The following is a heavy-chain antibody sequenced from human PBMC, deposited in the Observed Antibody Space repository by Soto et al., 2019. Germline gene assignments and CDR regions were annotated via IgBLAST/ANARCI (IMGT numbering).Heavy chain of an antibody. CDR3: ARPYGGKIGDAPDL. CDR1: GFTFSTYA. J-gene: IGHJ3*01. V-gene: IGHV3-23*01. CDR2: ISDAAGGA. Sequence: GGSLRLSCAASGFTFSTYAMSWVRQVPGKGLEWVSTISDAAGGAYYVDSVKGRFTISRDNSKKTLYLQMNSLRAEDSAVYYCARPYGGKIGDAPDLWGQGXMVTV. D-gene: IGHD4-17*01.